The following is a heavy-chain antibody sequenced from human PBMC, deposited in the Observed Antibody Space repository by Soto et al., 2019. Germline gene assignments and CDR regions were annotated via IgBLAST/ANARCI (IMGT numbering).Heavy chain of an antibody. V-gene: IGHV3-30*18. CDR3: AKVECSTTSCPPIYYYYYGMDV. Sequence: GGSLRLSCAASGFTFSNYGMHWVRQAPGKGLEWVALILYDGTNTQYADSVKGRFTISRDNSKNTLYLQMNSLRPEDTAVYYCAKVECSTTSCPPIYYYYYGMDVWGQGTTVTVSS. J-gene: IGHJ6*02. D-gene: IGHD2-2*01. CDR1: GFTFSNYG. CDR2: ILYDGTNT.